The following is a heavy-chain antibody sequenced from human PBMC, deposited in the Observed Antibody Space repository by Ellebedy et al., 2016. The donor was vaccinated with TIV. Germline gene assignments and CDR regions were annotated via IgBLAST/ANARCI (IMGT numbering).Heavy chain of an antibody. Sequence: AASVKVSCKTSGGTNSSYSISWVRQAPGQGLDWMGGIIPIFGTPIYAQKFQGRVTITAITADGSTSTAYMELHSLRSDDTAVYYCARVNGIFTGYYPSEGYFDHWGQGTLVTVSS. CDR3: ARVNGIFTGYYPSEGYFDH. V-gene: IGHV1-69*13. J-gene: IGHJ4*02. CDR2: IIPIFGTP. CDR1: GGTNSSYS. D-gene: IGHD3-9*01.